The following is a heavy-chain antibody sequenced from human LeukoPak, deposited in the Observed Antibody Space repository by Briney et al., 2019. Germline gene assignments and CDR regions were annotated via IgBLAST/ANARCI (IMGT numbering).Heavy chain of an antibody. J-gene: IGHJ6*02. CDR1: GGSFSGYY. Sequence: SETLSLTCAVYGGSFSGYYWSWIRQPPGKGLEWIGEINHSGSTNYNPSLKSRVTISVDTSKNQFSLKLSSVTAADTAVYYCAGYDSSGQHYYYGMDVWGQGTTVTVSS. CDR3: AGYDSSGQHYYYGMDV. D-gene: IGHD3-22*01. CDR2: INHSGST. V-gene: IGHV4-34*01.